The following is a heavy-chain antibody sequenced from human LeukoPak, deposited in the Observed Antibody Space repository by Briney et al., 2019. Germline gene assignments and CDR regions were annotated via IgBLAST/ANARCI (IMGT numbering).Heavy chain of an antibody. V-gene: IGHV4-4*09. J-gene: IGHJ6*02. CDR3: ARLESLGATEQYYYYGMDV. CDR1: GGSISSYY. Sequence: PSETLSLTCTVSGGSISSYYWSWIRQPPGKGLEWIGYIYTSGSTNYNPSLKSRVTISVDTSKNQFSLKLSSVTAADTAVYYCARLESLGATEQYYYYGMDVWGQGTTVTVSS. D-gene: IGHD1-26*01. CDR2: IYTSGST.